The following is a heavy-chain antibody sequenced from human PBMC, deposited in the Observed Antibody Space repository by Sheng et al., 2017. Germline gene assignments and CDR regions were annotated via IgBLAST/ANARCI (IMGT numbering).Heavy chain of an antibody. CDR2: IYRGGGT. J-gene: IGHJ4*02. CDR3: ARGDTSGVGAGK. CDR1: GFNISSDY. V-gene: IGHV3-66*01. Sequence: EVQLVESGGGLVQPGGSLRLSCAASGFNISSDYMNWVRQAPGKGLEWVAVIYRGGGTYYADSAKGRFTISRDISKNTVYLQMNSLRVEDTAVYYCARGDTSGVGAGKWGLGTLVTVSS. D-gene: IGHD3-22*01.